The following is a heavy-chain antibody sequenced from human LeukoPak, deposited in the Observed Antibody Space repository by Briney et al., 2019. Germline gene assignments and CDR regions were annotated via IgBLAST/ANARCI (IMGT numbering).Heavy chain of an antibody. CDR3: TRDSQGSGTYSVVY. D-gene: IGHD3-10*01. CDR2: IKHDGSEK. CDR1: GFTLSIYW. J-gene: IGHJ4*02. V-gene: IGHV3-7*05. Sequence: GGSLRLSCAASGFTLSIYWMSWVRQAPGKGLEWVANIKHDGSEKYYVDSVKGRFTISRDNAKNSLFLQMNSLRAEDTAVYYCTRDSQGSGTYSVVYWGQGTLVTVSS.